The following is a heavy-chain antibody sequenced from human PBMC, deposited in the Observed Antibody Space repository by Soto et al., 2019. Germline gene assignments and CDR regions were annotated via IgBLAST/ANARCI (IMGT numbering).Heavy chain of an antibody. CDR3: ARRDYYDSTGYMNY. J-gene: IGHJ4*02. Sequence: SETLSLTCSVSGGSISTTNWWTWVRQPPGKGLEWIGEIYHRGATNSNPSLESRVTMSIDKSKNQFSLKLSSLTAADTAFYYCARRDYYDSTGYMNYWGQGTLVTVSS. D-gene: IGHD3-22*01. V-gene: IGHV4-4*02. CDR2: IYHRGAT. CDR1: GGSISTTNW.